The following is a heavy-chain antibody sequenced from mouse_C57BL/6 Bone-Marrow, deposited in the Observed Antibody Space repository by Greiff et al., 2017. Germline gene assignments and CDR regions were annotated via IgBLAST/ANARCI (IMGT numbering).Heavy chain of an antibody. CDR1: GFTFSSYG. D-gene: IGHD1-1*01. CDR2: ISSGGSYT. CDR3: ARGGVVATNYFDY. Sequence: EVKVIESGGDLVKPGGSLKLSCAASGFTFSSYGMSWVRQTPDKRLEWFATISSGGSYTYYPDSVKGRFTISRDNAKNTLYLQMSSLKSEDTAMYYCARGGVVATNYFDYWGQGTTLTVSS. J-gene: IGHJ2*01. V-gene: IGHV5-6*01.